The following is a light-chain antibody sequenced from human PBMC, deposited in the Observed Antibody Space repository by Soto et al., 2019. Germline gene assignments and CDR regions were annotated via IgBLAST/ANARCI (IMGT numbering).Light chain of an antibody. V-gene: IGKV3-15*01. Sequence: EIVMTQSPATLSVSPGDRATLSCRASQSVSNKVAWYQLTSGQAPTLLIHGSSTRAIGIQARFSGSGSGTDFTLTISRLQSEDFAVYFCQHYNTWPWAFGQGTTVEIK. CDR2: GSS. CDR3: QHYNTWPWA. J-gene: IGKJ1*01. CDR1: QSVSNK.